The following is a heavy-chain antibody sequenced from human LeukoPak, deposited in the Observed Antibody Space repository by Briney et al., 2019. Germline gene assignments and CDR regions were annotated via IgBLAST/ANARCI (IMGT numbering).Heavy chain of an antibody. CDR3: ARDKWELPDPYYFDY. J-gene: IGHJ4*02. CDR1: GFTFSDYA. CDR2: ISYDISNK. D-gene: IGHD1-26*01. Sequence: GGSLRLSCAASGFTFSDYAMHWVRQAPRKGLEWVAVISYDISNKYYADSVKGRFTISRDNSKNTLYLQMNSLRAEDTAVYYCARDKWELPDPYYFDYWGQGTLVTVSS. V-gene: IGHV3-30-3*01.